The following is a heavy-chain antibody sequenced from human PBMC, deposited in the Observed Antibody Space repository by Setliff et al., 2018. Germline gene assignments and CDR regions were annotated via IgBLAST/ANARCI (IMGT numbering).Heavy chain of an antibody. V-gene: IGHV1-2*02. D-gene: IGHD2-21*01. CDR2: IRPNGGGT. CDR3: ARGYCDGIGCPAPLYYFDS. CDR1: GYPFIEHY. Sequence: ASVKVSCKTSGYPFIEHYVNWVRQAPGQGLEWMGWIRPNGGGTHYAQKFQGRVTMTRDTANSTVYMDLSSLTSDDMAVYYCARGYCDGIGCPAPLYYFDSWGQGTLVTVSS. J-gene: IGHJ4*02.